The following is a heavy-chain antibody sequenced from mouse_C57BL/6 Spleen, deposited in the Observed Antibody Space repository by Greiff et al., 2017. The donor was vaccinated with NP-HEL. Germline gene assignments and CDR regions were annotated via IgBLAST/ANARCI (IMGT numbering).Heavy chain of an antibody. CDR1: GFTFSDYG. Sequence: DVKLVESGGGLVKPGGSLKLSCAASGFTFSDYGMHWVRQAPEKGLEWVAYISSGSSTIYYADTVKGRFTISRDNAKNTLFLQMTSLRSEDTAMYYCAREITTVVEAFFDYWGQGTTLTVSS. D-gene: IGHD1-1*01. J-gene: IGHJ2*01. CDR2: ISSGSSTI. CDR3: AREITTVVEAFFDY. V-gene: IGHV5-17*01.